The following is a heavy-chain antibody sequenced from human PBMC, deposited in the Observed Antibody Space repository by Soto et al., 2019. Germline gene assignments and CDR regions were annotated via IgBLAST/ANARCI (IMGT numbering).Heavy chain of an antibody. Sequence: QLQLQQSGPGLVKPSETLSLTCTVAGGSVSTSRFFWGWIRQPPGEGLEWIGTIYFSGNTYYNPSLRSRVTISVDTSQNQVSLQLSSVIAADTAVYYWARVPLTSGSGGSCSSASDSAIDYWGQGTLVTVSS. J-gene: IGHJ4*02. CDR3: ARVPLTSGSGGSCSSASDSAIDY. CDR1: GGSVSTSRFF. V-gene: IGHV4-39*01. CDR2: IYFSGNT. D-gene: IGHD2-15*01.